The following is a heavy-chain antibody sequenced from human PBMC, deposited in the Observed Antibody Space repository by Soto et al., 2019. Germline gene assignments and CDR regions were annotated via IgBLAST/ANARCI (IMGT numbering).Heavy chain of an antibody. Sequence: QVQLVQSGAEVKRPGSSVKVSCKASGDTFAFHSINWVRQAPGLGLEWMGRINPILSMSNYAQRVQGRVTMTADKSTSTAYMLLSRLRSEDTAIYYCATSYGSGYRAFDYWGQGALVTVSS. CDR3: ATSYGSGYRAFDY. CDR2: INPILSMS. J-gene: IGHJ4*02. V-gene: IGHV1-69*02. CDR1: GDTFAFHS. D-gene: IGHD3-10*01.